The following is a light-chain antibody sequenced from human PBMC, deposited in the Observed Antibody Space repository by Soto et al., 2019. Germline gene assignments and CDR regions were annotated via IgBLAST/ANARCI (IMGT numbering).Light chain of an antibody. CDR3: QQYAKSPIT. J-gene: IGKJ5*01. Sequence: ENVLTQSPGTLSLSPGESATLSCWASQTVGANYLAWYQQKPGQAPRLLIYGASNRATGLSDRFSGSGSGTDFTLTISRLELEDSAVYYCQQYAKSPITFGQGTRLEIK. CDR2: GAS. V-gene: IGKV3-20*01. CDR1: QTVGANY.